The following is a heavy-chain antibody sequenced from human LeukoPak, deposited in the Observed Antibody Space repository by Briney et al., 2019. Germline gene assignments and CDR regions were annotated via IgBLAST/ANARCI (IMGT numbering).Heavy chain of an antibody. CDR2: IYHSGST. CDR1: GYSISSGSY. Sequence: PSETLSLTCAVCGYSISSGSYWGWIRQPPGKGLEWIGNIYHSGSTFYNPSLKSRVTVSVDTSKNQFSLKLSSVTAADTAIYYCARDTGGYDFWGQGTLVTVSS. D-gene: IGHD1-26*01. J-gene: IGHJ4*02. V-gene: IGHV4-38-2*02. CDR3: ARDTGGYDF.